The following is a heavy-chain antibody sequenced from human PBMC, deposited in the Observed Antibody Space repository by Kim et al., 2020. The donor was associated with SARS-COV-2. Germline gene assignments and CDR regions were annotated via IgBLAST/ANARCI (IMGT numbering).Heavy chain of an antibody. J-gene: IGHJ4*02. V-gene: IGHV4-59*01. D-gene: IGHD3-22*01. Sequence: PSLQSRVTISVDTSKNRFSLKLSSVTAADTAVYYCARTSRSSGYYPYYFDYWGQGTLVTVSS. CDR3: ARTSRSSGYYPYYFDY.